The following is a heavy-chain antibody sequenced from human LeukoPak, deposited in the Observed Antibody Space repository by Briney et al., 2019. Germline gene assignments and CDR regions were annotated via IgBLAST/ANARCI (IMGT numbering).Heavy chain of an antibody. CDR3: ARWEGSYYYY. D-gene: IGHD1-26*01. Sequence: PGGSLRLSCAASGFTFSSYEMNWVRQAPGKGLEWVSYISSSGSTIYYADSVKGRFTISRDNAKNSLYLQMNSLRAEDTAVYYRARWEGSYYYYWGQGTLVTVSS. CDR1: GFTFSSYE. V-gene: IGHV3-48*03. J-gene: IGHJ4*02. CDR2: ISSSGSTI.